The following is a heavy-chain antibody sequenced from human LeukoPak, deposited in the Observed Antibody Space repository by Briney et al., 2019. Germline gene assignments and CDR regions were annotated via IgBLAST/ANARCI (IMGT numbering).Heavy chain of an antibody. Sequence: SETLSLTCTVSGGSIGSSNYYWGWMRQPPGKELEWIGSIYYSGSTYYNPSLKSRVTISVDTSKNQLSLKLSSVTAADTAMYYCYLWFGEVVNAFVIWGRGSMVIVSS. CDR2: IYYSGST. CDR3: YLWFGEVVNAFVI. D-gene: IGHD3-10*01. CDR1: GGSIGSSNYY. J-gene: IGHJ3*02. V-gene: IGHV4-39*01.